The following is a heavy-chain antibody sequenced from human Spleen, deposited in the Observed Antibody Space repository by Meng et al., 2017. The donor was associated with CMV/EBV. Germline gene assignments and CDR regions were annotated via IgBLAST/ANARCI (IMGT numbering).Heavy chain of an antibody. V-gene: IGHV1-18*01. D-gene: IGHD3-3*01. Sequence: ASVKVSCKASGYTFTSYGISWVRQAPGQGLEWMGWISAYNGNTNYAQKLQGRVTMTTDTSMSTAYMELRSLRSDDTAVYYCARDGVTIFGVVKIDYWGQGTLVTVSS. J-gene: IGHJ4*02. CDR1: GYTFTSYG. CDR2: ISAYNGNT. CDR3: ARDGVTIFGVVKIDY.